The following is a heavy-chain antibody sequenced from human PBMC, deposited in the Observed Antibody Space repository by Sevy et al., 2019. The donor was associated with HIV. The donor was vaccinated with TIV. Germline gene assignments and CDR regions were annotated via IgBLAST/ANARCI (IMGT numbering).Heavy chain of an antibody. J-gene: IGHJ4*02. CDR2: ITRNSYEAYGGTT. V-gene: IGHV3-49*03. D-gene: IGHD5-12*01. Sequence: GGSLRLSCTTSGFTFDDYAMSWFRQAPGKGLEWVAFITRNSYEAYGGTTGYAASVKGRFIISRDDSKSVAFLQMNSLKTEDTAVYYCTRGLATADTPEYYFDYWGQGTLVTVSS. CDR1: GFTFDDYA. CDR3: TRGLATADTPEYYFDY.